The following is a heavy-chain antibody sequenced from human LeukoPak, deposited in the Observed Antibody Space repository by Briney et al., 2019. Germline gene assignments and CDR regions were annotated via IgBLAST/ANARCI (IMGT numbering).Heavy chain of an antibody. CDR3: ARNGFYYYYGMDV. CDR2: INSDGSST. CDR1: GFTFSSYG. J-gene: IGHJ6*02. V-gene: IGHV3-74*01. Sequence: GGSLRLSCAASGFTFSSYGMHWVRQAPGKGLVWVSRINSDGSSTTYADSVKGRFTISRDNAKNTLYLQMNSLRAEDTAVYYCARNGFYYYYGMDVWGQGTTVTVSS. D-gene: IGHD2-8*01.